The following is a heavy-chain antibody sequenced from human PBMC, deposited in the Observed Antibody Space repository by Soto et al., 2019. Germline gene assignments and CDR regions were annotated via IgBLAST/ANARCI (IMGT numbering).Heavy chain of an antibody. CDR2: INPNSGGT. CDR3: ARAGGYYGSGSDWFDP. J-gene: IGHJ5*02. CDR1: GGTFSIYA. V-gene: IGHV1-2*04. D-gene: IGHD3-10*01. Sequence: VKVSCKASGGTFSIYAISWVRQAPGQGLEWMGWINPNSGGTNYAQKFQGWVTMTRDTSISTAYMELSRLRSDDTAVYYCARAGGYYGSGSDWFDPWGQGTLVTVSS.